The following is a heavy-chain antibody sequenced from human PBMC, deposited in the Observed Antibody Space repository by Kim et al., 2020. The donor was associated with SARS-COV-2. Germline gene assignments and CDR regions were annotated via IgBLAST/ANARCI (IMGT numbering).Heavy chain of an antibody. CDR1: GGSFTDYY. CDR3: AREVGKHITIFELVRSYGYFDS. J-gene: IGHJ4*02. V-gene: IGHV4-34*01. Sequence: LETLSLTCAVYGGSFTDYYWSWIRQPPGKGLEWIGEINHSGRTNFNPSLKSRVTISVDPSKNQFSLRMSSLTAADTAVYFCAREVGKHITIFELVRSYGYFDSWGQGTPVTVSS. D-gene: IGHD3-3*01. CDR2: INHSGRT.